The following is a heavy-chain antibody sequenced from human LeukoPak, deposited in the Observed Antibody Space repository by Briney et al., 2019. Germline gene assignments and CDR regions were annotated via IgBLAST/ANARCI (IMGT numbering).Heavy chain of an antibody. J-gene: IGHJ4*02. CDR3: TLGTTFDY. CDR2: IRSKAYGGTT. Sequence: GGSLRLSCTASGFTFGDYAMSWVRQAPGKGLEWVGFIRSKAYGGTTEYAASVKGRFTISRDDSKSIAYLQMNSLKTEDTAVYYCTLGTTFDYWGQGTLVTVSS. V-gene: IGHV3-49*04. CDR1: GFTFGDYA. D-gene: IGHD2-2*01.